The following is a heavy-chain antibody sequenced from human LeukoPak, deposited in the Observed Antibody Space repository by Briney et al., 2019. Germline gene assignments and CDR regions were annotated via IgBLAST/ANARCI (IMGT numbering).Heavy chain of an antibody. J-gene: IGHJ4*02. CDR1: GFTFSSYS. CDR3: ARDHYDSSGPPEDY. D-gene: IGHD3-22*01. CDR2: ISSSSSYI. V-gene: IGHV3-21*01. Sequence: GGSLRLSCAASGFTFSSYSMKWVRQAPGKGLEWVSSISSSSSYIYYADSVKGRFTISRDNAKNSLYLQMNSLRAEDTAVYYCARDHYDSSGPPEDYWGQGTLVTVSS.